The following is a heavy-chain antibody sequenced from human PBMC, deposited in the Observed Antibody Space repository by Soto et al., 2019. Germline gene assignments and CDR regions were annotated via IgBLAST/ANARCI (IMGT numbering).Heavy chain of an antibody. V-gene: IGHV5-51*01. CDR2: MYPGDSDI. J-gene: IGHJ3*01. D-gene: IGHD3-9*01. CDR1: GFSFTTYW. CDR3: VRALNNVDWYLEAFDL. Sequence: PGESLKISCKGYGFSFTTYWIGWVRQMPGKGLEWIAMMYPGDSDIRNSPSFQGQVTISADRSISTAYLQWTSLKASDTAMYYCVRALNNVDWYLEAFDLWGQGTMVTVSS.